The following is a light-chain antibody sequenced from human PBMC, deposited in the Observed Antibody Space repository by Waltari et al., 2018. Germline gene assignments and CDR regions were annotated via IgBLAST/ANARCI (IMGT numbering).Light chain of an antibody. J-gene: IGKJ1*01. Sequence: IQMTQSPSSLSASVGDRVTITCRASQTVSDYVNWYQGKAGKAPSLLIYSASKLHTGVPSRFSGSGSGTHFTLTISSLQPDDFATYYCLQSYSGQWTFGQGTKVDIK. CDR3: LQSYSGQWT. CDR2: SAS. V-gene: IGKV1-39*01. CDR1: QTVSDY.